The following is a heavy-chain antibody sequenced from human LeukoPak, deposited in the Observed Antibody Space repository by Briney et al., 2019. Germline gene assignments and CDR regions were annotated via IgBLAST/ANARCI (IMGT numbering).Heavy chain of an antibody. CDR3: ASSYYYDSSGYYYAGSDAFDI. J-gene: IGHJ3*02. CDR2: IYYSGST. Sequence: SETLSLTCTVSGGSISSYYWSWLRQPPGKGLEWIGYIYYSGSTNYNPSLKSRVTISVDTSKNQFSLKLSSVTAADTAVYYCASSYYYDSSGYYYAGSDAFDIWGQGTMVTVSS. D-gene: IGHD3-22*01. CDR1: GGSISSYY. V-gene: IGHV4-59*01.